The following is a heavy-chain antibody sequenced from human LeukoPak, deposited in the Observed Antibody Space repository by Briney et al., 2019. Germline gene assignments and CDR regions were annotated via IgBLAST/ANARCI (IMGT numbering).Heavy chain of an antibody. D-gene: IGHD4-17*01. J-gene: IGHJ1*01. CDR3: VRDFSTVTTAYLHH. V-gene: IGHV3-21*04. CDR2: ISSSSRHI. CDR1: GFTFSSYS. Sequence: PGGSLRLSCGAPGFTFSSYSMNWVPQAPGKGLEWGSSISSSSRHIYYADSVKGRFTIFRDDAKNSLFLQMDSLRVEDTAMYYCVRDFSTVTTAYLHHWGQGTLLTVSS.